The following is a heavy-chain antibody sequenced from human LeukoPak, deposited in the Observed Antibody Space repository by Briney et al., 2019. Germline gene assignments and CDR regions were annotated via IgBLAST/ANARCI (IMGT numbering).Heavy chain of an antibody. CDR2: IKQDGGVK. J-gene: IGHJ3*02. D-gene: IGHD3-3*01. V-gene: IGHV3-7*01. CDR3: ARDAFSRISVFGVVSDAFDI. CDR1: GLTFSSYW. Sequence: GGSLRLSCAASGLTFSSYWMSWVRQAPGKGPEWVANIKQDGGVKYSVGSVKGRFTISRDNAKNSLYLQMNSLRADDTAVYYCARDAFSRISVFGVVSDAFDIWGQGTMVTVSS.